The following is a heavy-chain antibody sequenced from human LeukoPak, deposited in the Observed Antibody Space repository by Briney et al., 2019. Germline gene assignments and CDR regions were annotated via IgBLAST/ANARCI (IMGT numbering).Heavy chain of an antibody. D-gene: IGHD3-10*01. V-gene: IGHV4-39*07. CDR2: IYYSGST. CDR1: GGSISSSSYY. J-gene: IGHJ4*02. Sequence: SETLSLTCTVSGGSISSSSYYWGWIRQPPGKGLEWIGSIYYSGSTYYNPSLKSRVTISVDTSKNQSSLKLSSVTAADTALYYCARVANYFGLGSYYFDYWGRGTQVTVSS. CDR3: ARVANYFGLGSYYFDY.